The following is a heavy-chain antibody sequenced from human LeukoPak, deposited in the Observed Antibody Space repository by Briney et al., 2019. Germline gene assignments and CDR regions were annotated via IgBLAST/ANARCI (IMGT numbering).Heavy chain of an antibody. J-gene: IGHJ4*02. CDR3: ARAGTVTTSDVEFFDY. D-gene: IGHD4-17*01. V-gene: IGHV3-33*01. CDR2: IWYDGSNK. CDR1: GFTFSSYG. Sequence: PGGSLRLSCAASGFTFSSYGMHWVRQAPGKGLEWVAVIWYDGSNKYYADSVKGRFTISRDNSKNTLYLQMNSLRAEDTAVYYCARAGTVTTSDVEFFDYWGQGTLVTVSS.